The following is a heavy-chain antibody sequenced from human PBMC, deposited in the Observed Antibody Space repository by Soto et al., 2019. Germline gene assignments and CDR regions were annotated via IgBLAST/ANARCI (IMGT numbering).Heavy chain of an antibody. CDR1: GATFSSYA. CDR2: IIPFFGTP. J-gene: IGHJ4*02. Sequence: QVLLVQSGAEVKKPGSSVKVSCKLSGATFSSYAMSWVRQAPGQGLEWIGGIIPFFGTPNYAQQFQGRVNITADTSTATFYMELTSLRSDDTAAYYCARDQGAYYSPLVYWGQGTLVTVSS. V-gene: IGHV1-69*06. CDR3: ARDQGAYYSPLVY. D-gene: IGHD3-22*01.